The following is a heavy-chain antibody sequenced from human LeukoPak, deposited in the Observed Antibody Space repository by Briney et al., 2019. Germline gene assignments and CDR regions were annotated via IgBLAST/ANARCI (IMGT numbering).Heavy chain of an antibody. J-gene: IGHJ6*02. CDR2: MNPNSGNT. V-gene: IGHV1-8*01. D-gene: IGHD6-13*01. CDR3: ARSWYYYYGMDV. Sequence: ASVKVSCKASGYTFTSYDINWVRQATGQGLEWMGWMNPNSGNTGYAQKFQGRITMTRNTSISTAYMELSSLRSEDTAVYYCARSWYYYYGMDVWGQGTTVTVSS. CDR1: GYTFTSYD.